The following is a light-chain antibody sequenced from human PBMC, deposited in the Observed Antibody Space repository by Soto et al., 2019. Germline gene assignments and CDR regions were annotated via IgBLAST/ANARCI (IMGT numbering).Light chain of an antibody. Sequence: QSALTQPPSASGSPGQSVTISCTGTSSDIGNYNYVSWYQQHPGKAPKLIIYEVTKRPSGVPDRFSGSKSGNTASLTVSGLQAEDEADYYFSSSWVFGTGTKLTVL. CDR3: SSSWV. J-gene: IGLJ1*01. CDR1: SSDIGNYNY. CDR2: EVT. V-gene: IGLV2-8*01.